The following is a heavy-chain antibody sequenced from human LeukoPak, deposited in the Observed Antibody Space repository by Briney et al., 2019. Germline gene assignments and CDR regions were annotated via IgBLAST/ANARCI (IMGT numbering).Heavy chain of an antibody. CDR3: ARGYNIVVVPAAIDFDY. V-gene: IGHV1-46*01. Sequence: ASVKVSCKASGCTFTSYYMHWVRQAPGQGLEWMGIINPSGGSTSYAPKFQGRVTMTRDTSTSTVYMELSSLRSEDTTVYYCARGYNIVVVPAAIDFDYWGQGTLVTVSS. CDR2: INPSGGST. CDR1: GCTFTSYY. J-gene: IGHJ4*02. D-gene: IGHD2-2*01.